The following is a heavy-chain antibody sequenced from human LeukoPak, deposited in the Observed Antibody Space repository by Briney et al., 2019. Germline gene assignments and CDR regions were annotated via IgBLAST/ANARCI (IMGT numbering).Heavy chain of an antibody. CDR1: GISVSSNY. J-gene: IGHJ4*02. CDR2: IYSGGST. V-gene: IGHV3-66*01. Sequence: GGSLRLSCAASGISVSSNYMSWVRQAPGKGLEWVLVIYSGGSTYYADSVKGRFTISRDNSKNTVYLQMNSLRAEDKAVYYCARDIGSSAGFDYWGQGTLVTVSS. CDR3: ARDIGSSAGFDY. D-gene: IGHD6-13*01.